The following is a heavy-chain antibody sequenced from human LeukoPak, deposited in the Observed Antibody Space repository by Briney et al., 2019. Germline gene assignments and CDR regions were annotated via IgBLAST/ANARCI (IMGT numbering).Heavy chain of an antibody. CDR1: GFTFSSSA. CDR3: AKQLGYCSDGSCYFPY. Sequence: GSLRLSCAASGFTFSSSAMSWVRQAPGKGLEWVTAISNNGGYTYYADSVQGRFTISRDNSKSTLCLQMNSLRAEDTAVYYCAKQLGYCSDGSCYFPYWGQGTLVTVSS. CDR2: ISNNGGYT. D-gene: IGHD2-15*01. J-gene: IGHJ4*02. V-gene: IGHV3-23*01.